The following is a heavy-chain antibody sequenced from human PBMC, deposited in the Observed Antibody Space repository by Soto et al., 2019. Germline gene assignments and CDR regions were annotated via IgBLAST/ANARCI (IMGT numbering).Heavy chain of an antibody. CDR2: TRNKANSYTT. CDR3: ARSTVVTPGDY. J-gene: IGHJ4*02. CDR1: GFTFSDHY. D-gene: IGHD4-17*01. V-gene: IGHV3-72*01. Sequence: EVPLVESGGGLVQPGGSLRLSCAASGFTFSDHYMDWVRQAPGKGLEWVGRTRNKANSYTTEYAASVKGRFTISRDDSKNSLYLQMNSLKTEDTAVYYCARSTVVTPGDYWGQGTLVTVSS.